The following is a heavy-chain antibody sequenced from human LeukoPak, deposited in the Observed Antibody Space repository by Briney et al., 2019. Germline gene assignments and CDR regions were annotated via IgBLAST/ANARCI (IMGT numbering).Heavy chain of an antibody. CDR1: GFTFSSYG. Sequence: GGSLRLSCAASGFTFSSYGMHWVRQAPGKGLEWVAVISYDGSNKYHADSVKGRFTISRDNSKNTLYLQMNSLRAEDTAVYYCAKDPSGGVTTFFLNYFDYWGQGTLVTVSS. CDR3: AKDPSGGVTTFFLNYFDY. J-gene: IGHJ4*02. CDR2: ISYDGSNK. V-gene: IGHV3-30*18. D-gene: IGHD2-8*02.